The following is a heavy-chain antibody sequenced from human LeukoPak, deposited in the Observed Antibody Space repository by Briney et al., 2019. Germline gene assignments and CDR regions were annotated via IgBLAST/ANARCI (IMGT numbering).Heavy chain of an antibody. CDR1: GYTLTELS. V-gene: IGHV1-24*01. CDR3: ATTPERGYSYGSFDY. Sequence: ASVKVSCKVSGYTLTELSMHWVRQAPGKGLEWMGGFDPEDGETIYAQKFQGRVTMTEDTSTDTAYMELSSLRSEDTAVYYCATTPERGYSYGSFDYWGQGTLVTVSS. J-gene: IGHJ4*02. CDR2: FDPEDGET. D-gene: IGHD5-18*01.